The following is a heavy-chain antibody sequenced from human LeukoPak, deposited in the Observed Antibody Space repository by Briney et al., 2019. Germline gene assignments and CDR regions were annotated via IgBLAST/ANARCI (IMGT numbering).Heavy chain of an antibody. J-gene: IGHJ3*02. D-gene: IGHD2-2*01. Sequence: GRSLRLSCTASGFTFDDYAMHWVRQAPGKGLEWVSGISWNSGSIGYADSVKGRFTISRDNAKNSLYLQMNSLRAEDIALYYCAKAKNRYCSSTSCLGAFDIWGQGTMVTVSS. CDR1: GFTFDDYA. V-gene: IGHV3-9*03. CDR2: ISWNSGSI. CDR3: AKAKNRYCSSTSCLGAFDI.